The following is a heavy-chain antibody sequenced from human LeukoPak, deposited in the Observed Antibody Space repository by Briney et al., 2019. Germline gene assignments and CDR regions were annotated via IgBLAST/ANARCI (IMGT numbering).Heavy chain of an antibody. Sequence: GGSLRLSCAASGFTFSSYAMSWVRQAPGKGLEWVSAISGSGGSTYCADSVKGRFTISRDNSKNTLYLQMNSLRAEDTAVYYCAKSVGYSGDYPDYWGQGTLVTVSS. J-gene: IGHJ4*02. D-gene: IGHD6-25*01. V-gene: IGHV3-23*01. CDR2: ISGSGGST. CDR1: GFTFSSYA. CDR3: AKSVGYSGDYPDY.